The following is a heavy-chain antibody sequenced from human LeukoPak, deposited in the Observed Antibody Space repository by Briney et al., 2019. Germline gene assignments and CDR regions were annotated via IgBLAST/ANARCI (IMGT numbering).Heavy chain of an antibody. CDR3: ARDWGYCSGGSCYSLSPRFNWFGP. J-gene: IGHJ5*02. CDR1: GYTFTGYY. V-gene: IGHV1-2*02. D-gene: IGHD2-15*01. CDR2: INPNSGGT. Sequence: SVKVSCKASGYTFTGYYMHWVRQAPGQGLEWMGWINPNSGGTNYAQKFQGRVTMTRDTSISTAYMELSRLRSDDTAVYYCARDWGYCSGGSCYSLSPRFNWFGPWGQGTLVTVSS.